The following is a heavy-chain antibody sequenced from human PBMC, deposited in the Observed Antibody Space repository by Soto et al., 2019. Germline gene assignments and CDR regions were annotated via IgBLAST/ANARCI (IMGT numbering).Heavy chain of an antibody. J-gene: IGHJ6*02. CDR3: AREDRDRETGLVPAAIDGMDV. CDR2: IILIFGIA. V-gene: IGHV1-69*08. CDR1: GGTFSRYS. Sequence: QVQLVQSGAEVRKPGSSVKVSCKASGGTFSRYSITWVRQAPGHGLEWIGSIILIFGIASYAQTFQGRVTITADESTSTAYMELSSLRSDDTAGDYCAREDRDRETGLVPAAIDGMDVWGQGTTVTVSS. D-gene: IGHD2-2*01.